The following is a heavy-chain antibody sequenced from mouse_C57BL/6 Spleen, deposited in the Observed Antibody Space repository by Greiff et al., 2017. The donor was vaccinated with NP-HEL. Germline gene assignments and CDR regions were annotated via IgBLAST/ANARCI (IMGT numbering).Heavy chain of an antibody. Sequence: VQLQQSGPELVKPGASVKISCKASGYAFSSSWMNWVQQRPGKGLEWIGRIYPGDGDTNYNGKFKGKATLTADNSSSTAYMQLSSLTSEDSAVSFFAIYDYYSVFAYWGQGTLVTVSA. V-gene: IGHV1-82*01. D-gene: IGHD2-4*01. J-gene: IGHJ3*01. CDR3: AIYDYYSVFAY. CDR2: IYPGDGDT. CDR1: GYAFSSSW.